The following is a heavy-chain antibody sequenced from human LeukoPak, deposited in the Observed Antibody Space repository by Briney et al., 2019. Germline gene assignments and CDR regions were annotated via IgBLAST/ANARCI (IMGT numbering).Heavy chain of an antibody. CDR1: GYTFTSYG. D-gene: IGHD2-2*01. J-gene: IGHJ4*02. CDR2: ISAYNGNT. V-gene: IGHV1-18*01. Sequence: ASVKVSCKASGYTFTSYGISWVRQAPGQGLEWMGWISAYNGNTNYAQKLQGRVTMTTDTSTSTAYMELRSLRSEDTAVYYCARDSIGGQLLSGGSDLGYWGQGTLVTVSS. CDR3: ARDSIGGQLLSGGSDLGY.